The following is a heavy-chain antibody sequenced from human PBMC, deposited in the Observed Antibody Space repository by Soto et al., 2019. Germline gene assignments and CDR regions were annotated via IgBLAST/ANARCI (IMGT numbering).Heavy chain of an antibody. Sequence: SETLSLTCTVSGGSISSGGYYWSWIRQHPGKGLEWIGYIYYSGSTYYNPSLKSRVTISVDTSKNQFSLKLSSVTAADTAVYYCASLGIAGLSDYYYYGMDVWGQGTTVTVSS. CDR3: ASLGIAGLSDYYYYGMDV. D-gene: IGHD6-13*01. CDR2: IYYSGST. J-gene: IGHJ6*02. CDR1: GGSISSGGYY. V-gene: IGHV4-31*03.